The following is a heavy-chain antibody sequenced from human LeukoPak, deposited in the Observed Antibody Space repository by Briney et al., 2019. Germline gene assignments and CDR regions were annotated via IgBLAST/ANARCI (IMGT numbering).Heavy chain of an antibody. D-gene: IGHD6-13*01. CDR2: IIPIFGTA. CDR3: ARVALQQQLVKSWFDP. Sequence: SVKVSCKASGGTFSSYAISGVRQAPGQGLEWMGGIIPIFGTANYAQKFQGRVTITADESTSTAYMELSSLRSEDTAVYYCARVALQQQLVKSWFDPWGQGTLVTVSS. CDR1: GGTFSSYA. V-gene: IGHV1-69*13. J-gene: IGHJ5*02.